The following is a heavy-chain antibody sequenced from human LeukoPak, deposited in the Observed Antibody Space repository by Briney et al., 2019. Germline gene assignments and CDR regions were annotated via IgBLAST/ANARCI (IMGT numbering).Heavy chain of an antibody. CDR3: AFTPGQYYYGMDV. V-gene: IGHV1-69*01. CDR1: GGTFSSYA. CDR2: IIPILGTA. J-gene: IGHJ6*02. Sequence: SVNVSCKASGGTFSSYAISWVRQAPGQGLEWMGGIIPILGTANYAQKFQGRVTITADESTSTAYMELSSLRSEDTAVYYCAFTPGQYYYGMDVWGQGTTVTVSS.